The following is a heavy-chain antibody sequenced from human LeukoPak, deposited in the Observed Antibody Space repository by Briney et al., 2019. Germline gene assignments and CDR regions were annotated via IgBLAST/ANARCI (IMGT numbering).Heavy chain of an antibody. CDR2: INHSGST. V-gene: IGHV4-34*01. D-gene: IGHD3-3*01. CDR1: GGSFSGYY. J-gene: IGHJ6*02. Sequence: SETLSLTCAVYGGSFSGYYWSWIRQPPGKGLEWIGEINHSGSTNYNPSLKSRVTISVDTSKNQFSLKLSSVTAADTAVYYCARQGFWSGYYSYYYYGMDVWGQGTTVTVSS. CDR3: ARQGFWSGYYSYYYYGMDV.